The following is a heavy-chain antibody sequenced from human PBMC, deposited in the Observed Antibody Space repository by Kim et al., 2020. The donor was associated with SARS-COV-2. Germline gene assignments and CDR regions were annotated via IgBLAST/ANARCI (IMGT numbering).Heavy chain of an antibody. D-gene: IGHD3-9*01. Sequence: SETLSLTCAVYGGSFSGYYWSWIRQPPGKGLEWIGEINHSGSTNYNPSLKSRVTISVDTSKNQFSLKLSSVTAADTAVYYCARGREYYDILTGAARAFDYWGQGTLVTVSS. CDR1: GGSFSGYY. CDR3: ARGREYYDILTGAARAFDY. J-gene: IGHJ4*02. V-gene: IGHV4-34*01. CDR2: INHSGST.